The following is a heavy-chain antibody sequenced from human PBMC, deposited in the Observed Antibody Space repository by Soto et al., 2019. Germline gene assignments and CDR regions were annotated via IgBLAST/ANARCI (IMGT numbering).Heavy chain of an antibody. CDR1: GFTFSDYY. V-gene: IGHV3-11*01. CDR3: AREDIVLVPAAMRCANGGYYGMDV. Sequence: GGSLRLSCAASGFTFSDYYMSWIRQAPGKGLEWVSYISSSGSTIYYADSVKGRFTISRDNAKNSLYLQMNSLRAEDTAVYYCAREDIVLVPAAMRCANGGYYGMDVWGQGTTVTVSS. J-gene: IGHJ6*02. CDR2: ISSSGSTI. D-gene: IGHD2-2*01.